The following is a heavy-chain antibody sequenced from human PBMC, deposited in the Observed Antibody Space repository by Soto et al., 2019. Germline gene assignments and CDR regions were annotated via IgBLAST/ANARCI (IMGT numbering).Heavy chain of an antibody. V-gene: IGHV1-69*13. J-gene: IGHJ4*02. Sequence: SVKVSCKASGGTFSSYAISWVRQAPGQGLEWMGGIIPIFGTANYAQKFQGRATITADESTSTAYMELSSLRSEDTAVYYCARTDTAMVLYYFDYWGQGTLVTVSS. D-gene: IGHD5-18*01. CDR3: ARTDTAMVLYYFDY. CDR2: IIPIFGTA. CDR1: GGTFSSYA.